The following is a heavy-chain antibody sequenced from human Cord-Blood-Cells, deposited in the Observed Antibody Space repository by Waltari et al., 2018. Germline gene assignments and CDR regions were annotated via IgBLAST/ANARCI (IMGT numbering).Heavy chain of an antibody. J-gene: IGHJ4*02. V-gene: IGHV4-34*01. CDR1: GGSFSGYY. CDR2: INPSGST. CDR3: AREYGSGSYIFDY. D-gene: IGHD3-10*01. Sequence: QVQLQQWGAGLLKPSETLSLTCAVYGGSFSGYYWSWIRQPPGKGLEWIGEINPSGSTNYNPALKSRVTISVDTSKNQFSLKLSSVTAADTAVYYCAREYGSGSYIFDYWGQGTLVTVSS.